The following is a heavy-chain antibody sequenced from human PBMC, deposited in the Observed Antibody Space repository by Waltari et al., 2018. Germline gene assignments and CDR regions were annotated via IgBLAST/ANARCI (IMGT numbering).Heavy chain of an antibody. CDR2: INHSGST. CDR1: GGSFSGYY. J-gene: IGHJ4*02. D-gene: IGHD6-13*01. CDR3: ASPPIAAAGRGYFDY. Sequence: QVQLQQWGAGLLKPSETLSLTCAVYGGSFSGYYWSWIRQPPGKGLEWIGEINHSGSTNYNPSLKSRVTISVDTSKNQFSLKLSSVTAADTAVYYCASPPIAAAGRGYFDYWGQGTLVTVSS. V-gene: IGHV4-34*01.